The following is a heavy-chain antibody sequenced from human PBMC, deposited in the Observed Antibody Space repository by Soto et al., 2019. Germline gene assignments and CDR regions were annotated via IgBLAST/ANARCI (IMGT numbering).Heavy chain of an antibody. Sequence: QVQLVESGGGVVQPGRSLRLSCAASGFTFSSYGMHWVRQAPGKGLEWVAVLSYDGSNKYYAGSVKGRFTISRDNSKNTLYLQMNSLRAADTAVCYCATGKGGYYDYDVGYHFDYWGQGTLVSVSS. CDR2: LSYDGSNK. V-gene: IGHV3-30*03. D-gene: IGHD5-12*01. CDR3: ATGKGGYYDYDVGYHFDY. J-gene: IGHJ4*02. CDR1: GFTFSSYG.